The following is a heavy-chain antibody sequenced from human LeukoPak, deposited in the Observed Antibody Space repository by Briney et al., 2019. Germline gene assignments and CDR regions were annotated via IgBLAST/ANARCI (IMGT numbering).Heavy chain of an antibody. Sequence: GGSLRLSCAASGFTFSSYSMNWVRQAPGKGLEWVSSISSSSSYIYYADSVKGRFTISRDNAKNSLYLQMNSLRAEDTAVYYCARDSSGYYSPFDYWGQGTLVTVSS. CDR3: ARDSSGYYSPFDY. J-gene: IGHJ4*02. CDR1: GFTFSSYS. V-gene: IGHV3-21*01. D-gene: IGHD3-22*01. CDR2: ISSSSSYI.